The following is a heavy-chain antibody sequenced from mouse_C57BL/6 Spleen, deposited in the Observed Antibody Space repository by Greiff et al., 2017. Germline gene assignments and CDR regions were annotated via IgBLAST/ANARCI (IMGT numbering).Heavy chain of an antibody. CDR2: ISDGGSYT. CDR3: ARDYYGSSLLAMDY. Sequence: EVQLVESGGGLVKPGGSLKLSCAASGFTFSSYAMSWVRQTPEKRLEWVATISDGGSYTYYPDNVKGRFTISRDNAKNNLYLQMSHLKSEDTAMYYCARDYYGSSLLAMDYWGQGTSVTVSS. V-gene: IGHV5-4*01. CDR1: GFTFSSYA. D-gene: IGHD1-1*01. J-gene: IGHJ4*01.